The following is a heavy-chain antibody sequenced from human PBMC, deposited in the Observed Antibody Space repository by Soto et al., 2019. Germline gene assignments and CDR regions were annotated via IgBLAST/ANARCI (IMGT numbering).Heavy chain of an antibody. CDR3: ARGTYGLATSKGYYYGMDV. CDR2: IYHSGST. D-gene: IGHD3-10*01. J-gene: IGHJ6*02. Sequence: QLQLQESGSGLVKPSQTLSLTCAVSGGSISSGGYSWSWIRQPPGKGLEWIGYIYHSGSTYYNPSLKSRVTISGDRSKNQFSLKLSSVTAADTAVYYCARGTYGLATSKGYYYGMDVWGQGTTVTVSS. V-gene: IGHV4-30-2*01. CDR1: GGSISSGGYS.